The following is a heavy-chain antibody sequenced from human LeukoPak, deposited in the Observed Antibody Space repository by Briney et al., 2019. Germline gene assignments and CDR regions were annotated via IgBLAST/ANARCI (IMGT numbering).Heavy chain of an antibody. J-gene: IGHJ4*02. CDR1: GFTFSGYS. CDR3: AREQQLVFFDY. V-gene: IGHV3-21*01. Sequence: GGSLRLSCAASGFTFSGYSMNWVRQAPGKGLEWVSSISSSSSYIYYADSVKGRFTISRDNAKNSLYLQMNSLRAEDTAVYYCAREQQLVFFDYWGQGTLVTVSS. CDR2: ISSSSSYI. D-gene: IGHD6-13*01.